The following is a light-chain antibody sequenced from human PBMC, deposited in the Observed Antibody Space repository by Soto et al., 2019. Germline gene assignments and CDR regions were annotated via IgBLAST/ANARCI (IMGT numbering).Light chain of an antibody. Sequence: EIQMTQHQYSVSASLGDRVTITCRASQSVTNYLNWYQQKPEKAPKLLIYAASHLQSGVPSRFSGSGSGTHFTLTFSCLQPEHSAPYYSQESYSTHRTCGEGAKVDIK. J-gene: IGKJ1*01. CDR2: AAS. V-gene: IGKV1-39*01. CDR3: QESYSTHRT. CDR1: QSVTNY.